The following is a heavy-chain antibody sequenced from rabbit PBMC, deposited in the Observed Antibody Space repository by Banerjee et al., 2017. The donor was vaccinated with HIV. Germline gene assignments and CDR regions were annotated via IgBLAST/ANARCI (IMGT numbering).Heavy chain of an antibody. V-gene: IGHV1S40*01. D-gene: IGHD4-1*01. CDR1: GFDFSSGYY. J-gene: IGHJ4*01. Sequence: QSLEESGGDLVKPGASLTLTCKASGFDFSSGYYMCWVRQAPGKGLEWIACIDAGDNGDTYYASWAKGRFTISRTSSTTVALQMTSLTAADTATYFCARDLAGVIGWNFDLWGQGTLVTVS. CDR2: IDAGDNGDT. CDR3: ARDLAGVIGWNFDL.